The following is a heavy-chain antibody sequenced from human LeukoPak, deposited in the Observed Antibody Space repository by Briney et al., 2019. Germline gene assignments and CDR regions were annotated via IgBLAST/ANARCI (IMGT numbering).Heavy chain of an antibody. D-gene: IGHD3-22*01. CDR1: GFTFSSYA. CDR3: AREYYYASGGYFQH. Sequence: SGGSLRLSCAASGFTFSSYAMHWVRQAPGKGLEWVAVISYDGSNKYYADSVKGRFTISRDNSKNTLYLQMNSLRAEDTAVYYCAREYYYASGGYFQHWGQGTLVTVSS. V-gene: IGHV3-30*04. J-gene: IGHJ1*01. CDR2: ISYDGSNK.